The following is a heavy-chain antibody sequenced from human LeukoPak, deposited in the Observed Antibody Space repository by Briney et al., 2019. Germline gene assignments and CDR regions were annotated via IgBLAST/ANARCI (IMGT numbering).Heavy chain of an antibody. CDR1: GFTFSSYE. V-gene: IGHV3-48*03. Sequence: GGSLRLSCAASGFTFSSYEMNWVRQAPGKGLEWVSYISSSGSTIYYADSVKGRFAISRDNAKNSLPLQMNSLRAEDTAVYYCAIGGLYDYVWGSYRYKSAFDIWGQGTMVTVSS. D-gene: IGHD3-16*02. J-gene: IGHJ3*02. CDR2: ISSSGSTI. CDR3: AIGGLYDYVWGSYRYKSAFDI.